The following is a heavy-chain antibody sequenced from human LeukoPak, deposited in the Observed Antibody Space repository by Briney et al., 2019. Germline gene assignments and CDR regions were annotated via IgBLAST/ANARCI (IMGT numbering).Heavy chain of an antibody. CDR3: AKDSGPGGYFDY. CDR1: GFTFSNYW. Sequence: AGSLRLSCAASGFTFSNYWMSWVRQAPGKGLEWVANIKEDGTEQYYVDSVKGRFTISRDNSKNTLYLQMNSLRAEDTAVYYCAKDSGPGGYFDYWGQGTLVTVSS. CDR2: IKEDGTEQ. D-gene: IGHD3-10*01. V-gene: IGHV3-7*01. J-gene: IGHJ4*02.